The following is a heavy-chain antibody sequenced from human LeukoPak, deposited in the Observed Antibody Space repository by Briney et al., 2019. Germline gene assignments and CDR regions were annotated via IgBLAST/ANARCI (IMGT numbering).Heavy chain of an antibody. J-gene: IGHJ4*02. CDR2: IKEDGSET. CDR1: GFTFKKYW. V-gene: IGHV3-7*01. Sequence: GGSLRLSCAASGFTFKKYWMNWVRQVPGKGLECLANIKEDGSETYYADSVKGRFTISRDNPKNLLFLQINSLRVEDTAVYYCARERYYGSGVDYWGQGTLVTVSS. D-gene: IGHD3-10*01. CDR3: ARERYYGSGVDY.